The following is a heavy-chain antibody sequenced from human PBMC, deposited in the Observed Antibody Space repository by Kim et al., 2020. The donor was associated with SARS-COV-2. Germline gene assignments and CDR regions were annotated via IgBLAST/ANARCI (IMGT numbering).Heavy chain of an antibody. D-gene: IGHD6-13*01. CDR1: GGSFSGYY. CDR2: INHSGST. Sequence: SETLSLTCAVYGGSFSGYYWSWIRQPPGKGLEWIGEINHSGSTNYNPSLKSRVTISVDTSKNQFSLKLSSVTAADTAVYYCARGGWVYYFDYWGQGTLVTVSS. V-gene: IGHV4-34*01. J-gene: IGHJ4*02. CDR3: ARGGWVYYFDY.